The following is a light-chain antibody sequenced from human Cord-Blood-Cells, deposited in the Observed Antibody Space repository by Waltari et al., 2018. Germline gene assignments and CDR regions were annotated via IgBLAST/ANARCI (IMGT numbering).Light chain of an antibody. CDR1: QSVSSSY. J-gene: IGKJ3*01. V-gene: IGKV3-20*01. CDR3: QQYGSSLVT. Sequence: EIVLTQSPATRSLPPGEEATLSCRASQSVSSSYLAWYQQKPGQAPRLLIYAASSRATGIPDRFSGSGSGTDFTLTISRLEPEDFAVYYCQQYGSSLVTFGPGTKVDIK. CDR2: AAS.